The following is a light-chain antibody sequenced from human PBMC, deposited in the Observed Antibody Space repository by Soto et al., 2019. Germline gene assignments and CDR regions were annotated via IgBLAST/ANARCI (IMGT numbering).Light chain of an antibody. Sequence: EIVVTQSAATLSWSPWERATLSCRASQIVGSYLTWYQQKPGQAPRLLIYGASSRATGIPDRFSGSGSGTDFTLTISRLEPEDFAMYFCQHYGGSPSTFGQGTRLEIK. CDR2: GAS. V-gene: IGKV3-20*01. CDR1: QIVGSY. CDR3: QHYGGSPST. J-gene: IGKJ5*01.